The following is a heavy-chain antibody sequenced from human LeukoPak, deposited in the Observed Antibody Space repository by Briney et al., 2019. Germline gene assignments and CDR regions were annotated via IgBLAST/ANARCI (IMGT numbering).Heavy chain of an antibody. CDR2: ISSSSSYI. V-gene: IGHV3-21*01. J-gene: IGHJ4*02. CDR3: ARGYYDILTGYYPPPYYFDY. D-gene: IGHD3-9*01. CDR1: GFTFSSYS. Sequence: GGSLRLSCAASGFTFSSYSMNWVRQAPGKGLEWVSSISSSSSYIYYADSVKGRFTISRDNAKNSLYLQMNSLRAEDTAVYYCARGYYDILTGYYPPPYYFDYWGQGTLATVSS.